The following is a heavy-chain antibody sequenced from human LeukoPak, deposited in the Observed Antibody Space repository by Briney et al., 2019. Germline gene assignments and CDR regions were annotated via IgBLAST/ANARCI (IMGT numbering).Heavy chain of an antibody. CDR3: ARLSSGLDY. Sequence: SETLSLTCSVSGASISSSSYYWGWIRQPPGKGLEWIGKIYYSGITYYSPSLKSRVTISVDTSKNQFSLKLSSVTAADTGVYYCARLSSGLDYWGQGTLVTVSS. J-gene: IGHJ4*02. V-gene: IGHV4-39*01. D-gene: IGHD3-22*01. CDR1: GASISSSSYY. CDR2: IYYSGIT.